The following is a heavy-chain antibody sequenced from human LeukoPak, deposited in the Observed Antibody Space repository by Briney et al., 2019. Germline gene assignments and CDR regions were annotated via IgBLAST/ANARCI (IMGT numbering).Heavy chain of an antibody. CDR3: ARDKGTYGSGAS. V-gene: IGHV1-69*04. Sequence: SVKDSCKASGGTFSSYTISWVRQAPGQGLEWMGRIIPILGIANYAQKFQGRVTITADKSTSTAYMELSSLRSEDTAVYYCARDKGTYGSGASWGQGTLVTVSS. J-gene: IGHJ5*02. D-gene: IGHD3-10*01. CDR1: GGTFSSYT. CDR2: IIPILGIA.